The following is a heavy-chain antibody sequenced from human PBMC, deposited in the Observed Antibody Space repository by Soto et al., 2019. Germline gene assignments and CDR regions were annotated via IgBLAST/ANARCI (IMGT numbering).Heavy chain of an antibody. CDR2: IYYSGST. V-gene: IGHV4-59*01. CDR1: GGSISSYY. J-gene: IGHJ4*02. Sequence: LSLTCTVSGGSISSYYWSWIRQPPGKGLEWIGYIYYSGSTNYNPSLKSRVTISVDTSKNQFSLKLSSVTAADTAVYYCARISWIAVAVYYSDYWGQGTLVTVSS. D-gene: IGHD6-19*01. CDR3: ARISWIAVAVYYSDY.